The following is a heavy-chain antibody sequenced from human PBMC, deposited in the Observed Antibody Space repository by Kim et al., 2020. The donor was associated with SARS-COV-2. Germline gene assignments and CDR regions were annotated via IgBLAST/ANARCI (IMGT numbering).Heavy chain of an antibody. CDR1: GFTFSSDW. CDR2: IKQDGSEK. J-gene: IGHJ6*03. Sequence: GGSMRLSWAASGFTFSSDWMSWVRQAPGKGLEWVANIKQDGSEKYYVDSVKGRFPISRDNAKNSLYLQMNSLRAEDTAVYYCARGDWAYYYYYMDVWGKG. D-gene: IGHD3-9*01. V-gene: IGHV3-7*01. CDR3: ARGDWAYYYYYMDV.